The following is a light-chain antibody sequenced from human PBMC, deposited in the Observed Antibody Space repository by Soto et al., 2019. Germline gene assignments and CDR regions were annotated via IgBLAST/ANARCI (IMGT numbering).Light chain of an antibody. J-gene: IGLJ3*02. V-gene: IGLV1-44*01. CDR1: SSNIGSNT. CDR3: SALDDSLNEVV. Sequence: QSVLTQPPSAAGTRGQRVTFSCSGSSSNIGSNTVHWYQQLPGTAPKLLTYINNQRPSGVPDRFSGSKCGAAASLAINGLQSADEADYYCSALDDSLNEVVVGGGTKLTV. CDR2: INN.